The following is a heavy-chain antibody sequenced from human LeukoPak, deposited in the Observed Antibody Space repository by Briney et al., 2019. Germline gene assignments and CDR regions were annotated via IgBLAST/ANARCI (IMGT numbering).Heavy chain of an antibody. CDR2: IYYSGST. CDR1: GGSISSNNYY. J-gene: IGHJ6*03. D-gene: IGHD3-3*01. Sequence: SETLSLTCTDSGGSISSNNYYWGWIRQPPGKGREWIGNIYYSGSTYYNPSLKSRVTISVDTSKNQFSLKLSSVTAADTAVYYCARVGQDGYYDFWSGYYYYYYMDVWGKGTTVTVSS. V-gene: IGHV4-39*01. CDR3: ARVGQDGYYDFWSGYYYYYYMDV.